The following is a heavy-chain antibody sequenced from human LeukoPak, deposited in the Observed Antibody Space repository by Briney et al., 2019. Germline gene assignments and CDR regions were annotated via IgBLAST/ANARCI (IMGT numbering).Heavy chain of an antibody. V-gene: IGHV1-24*01. CDR3: AKEERVAAAGTPDY. D-gene: IGHD6-13*01. CDR2: FDPEDGET. J-gene: IGHJ4*02. Sequence: ASVKVSCKVSGYTLTELSMHWVRQAPGKGLEWMGGFDPEDGETIYAQKFQGRVTMTEDTSTDTAYMELSSLRAEDTAVYYCAKEERVAAAGTPDYWGQGTLVTVSS. CDR1: GYTLTELS.